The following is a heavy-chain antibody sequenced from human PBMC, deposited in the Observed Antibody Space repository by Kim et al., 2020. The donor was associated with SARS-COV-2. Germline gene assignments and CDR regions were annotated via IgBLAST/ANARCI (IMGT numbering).Heavy chain of an antibody. J-gene: IGHJ1*01. CDR3: ALRGVMHRGRLVQD. V-gene: IGHV7-4-1*02. CDR1: GYTFTHYA. Sequence: ASVKVSCKASGYTFTHYAMNWVRQAPGQGLEWMGWINTNTGDPTYAQDFTGRFVFSLDTSVSTAFLQISSLKAEDTAIYYCALRGVMHRGRLVQDWGQGT. D-gene: IGHD3-16*01. CDR2: INTNTGDP.